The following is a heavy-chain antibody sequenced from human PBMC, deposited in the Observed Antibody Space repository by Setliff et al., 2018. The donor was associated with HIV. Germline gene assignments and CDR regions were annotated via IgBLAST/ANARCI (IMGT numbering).Heavy chain of an antibody. CDR1: GYSFTAYY. CDR3: ARPIAVAGIYYFDY. CDR2: INPNTGGP. V-gene: IGHV1-2*02. D-gene: IGHD6-19*01. J-gene: IGHJ4*02. Sequence: ASVKVSCKASGYSFTAYYIHWLRQAPGQGLEWMGWINPNTGGPNYARKFQDRVTMTSDTSITTAYMELNRLRSDDTAVYYCARPIAVAGIYYFDYWGQGTLGTV.